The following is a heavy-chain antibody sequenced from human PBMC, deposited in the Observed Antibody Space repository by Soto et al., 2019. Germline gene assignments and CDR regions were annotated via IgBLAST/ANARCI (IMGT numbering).Heavy chain of an antibody. V-gene: IGHV1-3*01. D-gene: IGHD3-10*01. CDR1: GYTFTAYN. J-gene: IGHJ5*02. CDR3: ARVAPSGGSVPRFDP. CDR2: INAGNGNT. Sequence: QVQLVQSGAEVKEPGALVRVSCKAFGYTFTAYNIHWLRQAPGQGLEWMGWINAGNGNTRSSRKFQGRVIITRDTSATTAYLEVDSLRSEDTAIYYCARVAPSGGSVPRFDPWGQGTLLTVSS.